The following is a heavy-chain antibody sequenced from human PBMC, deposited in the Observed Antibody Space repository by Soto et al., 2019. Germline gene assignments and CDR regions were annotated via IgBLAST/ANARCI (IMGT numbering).Heavy chain of an antibody. CDR2: INSDGSST. D-gene: IGHD2-8*01. CDR3: SSGHCTYGVCGGYYFDH. CDR1: GFTFSSYW. J-gene: IGHJ4*01. V-gene: IGHV3-74*01. Sequence: GGSLRLSCAASGFTFSSYWMHWVRQAPGKGLVWVSRINSDGSSTTYADSVKGRFTISRDNAKNTLYLQMNSLRAEDTAVNYCSSGHCTYGVCGGYYFDHWGHGTLVTVPS.